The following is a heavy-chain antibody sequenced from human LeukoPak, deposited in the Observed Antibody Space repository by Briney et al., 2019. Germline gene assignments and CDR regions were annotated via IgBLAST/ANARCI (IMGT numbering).Heavy chain of an antibody. CDR2: ISGSGLNT. J-gene: IGHJ4*02. Sequence: PGGSLRLSCAASGFIFSTYGMTWFRQAPGRGLEWVSGISGSGLNTYYADPVKGRFTSSRDNSKNMLYLQMNSLRAEDTAVYYCAKGGGYGSGTYSEDWGQGILVTVSS. CDR3: AKGGGYGSGTYSED. V-gene: IGHV3-23*01. D-gene: IGHD3-10*01. CDR1: GFIFSTYG.